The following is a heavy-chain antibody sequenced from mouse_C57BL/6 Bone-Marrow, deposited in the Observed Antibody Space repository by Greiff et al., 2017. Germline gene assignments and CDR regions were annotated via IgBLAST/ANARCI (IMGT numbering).Heavy chain of an antibody. CDR2: ISSGSSTI. V-gene: IGHV5-17*01. J-gene: IGHJ1*03. D-gene: IGHD1-1*01. CDR1: GFTFSDYG. CDR3: ARPYYGSSPWWYFDV. Sequence: EVKVEESGGGLVKPGGSLKLSCAASGFTFSDYGMHWVRQAPEKGLEWVAYISSGSSTIYYADTVKGRFTISRDNAKNTLFLQMTSLRSEDTAMYYCARPYYGSSPWWYFDVWGTGTTVTVSS.